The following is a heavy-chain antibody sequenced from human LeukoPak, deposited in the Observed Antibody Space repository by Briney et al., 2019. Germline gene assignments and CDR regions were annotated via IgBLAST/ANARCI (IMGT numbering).Heavy chain of an antibody. CDR2: ISSSGSFI. CDR3: ARAKYCSDAACFSYYYYGMDV. CDR1: GFTFSAYS. D-gene: IGHD2-15*01. J-gene: IGHJ6*02. V-gene: IGHV3-21*01. Sequence: GGSLRLSCAASGFTFSAYSMNWVRQVPGKGLEWVSSISSSGSFIYYADSLRGRFTISRDNAKNSLYLQMDSLTVEDTAVYYCARAKYCSDAACFSYYYYGMDVWGQGTLVTVSS.